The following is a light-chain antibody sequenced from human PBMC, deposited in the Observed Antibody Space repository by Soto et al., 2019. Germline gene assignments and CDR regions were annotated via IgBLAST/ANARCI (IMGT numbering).Light chain of an antibody. CDR3: QQYYSSPLT. V-gene: IGKV4-1*01. CDR1: QSVLYSSNNKNY. J-gene: IGKJ4*01. Sequence: DIVMTQSPDSLAVSLGERATINCKSSQSVLYSSNNKNYLAWYQQKPGQPPKLLIYWASTRESGVPDRFSGSWSGTDFTLTISSLQAEDAAVYYCQQYYSSPLTFGGGTKVEIK. CDR2: WAS.